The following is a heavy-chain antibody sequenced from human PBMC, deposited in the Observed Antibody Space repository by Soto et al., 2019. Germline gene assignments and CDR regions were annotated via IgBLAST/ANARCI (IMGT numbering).Heavy chain of an antibody. Sequence: VASVKVSCKASGGTFSSYAISCVRQAPGQGLEWMGGIIPIFGTANYAQKFQGRVTITADESTSTAYMELSSLRSEDTAVYYCARAYDFWSGYYTYYYGMDVWGQGTTVTVSS. CDR2: IIPIFGTA. D-gene: IGHD3-3*01. V-gene: IGHV1-69*13. J-gene: IGHJ6*02. CDR1: GGTFSSYA. CDR3: ARAYDFWSGYYTYYYGMDV.